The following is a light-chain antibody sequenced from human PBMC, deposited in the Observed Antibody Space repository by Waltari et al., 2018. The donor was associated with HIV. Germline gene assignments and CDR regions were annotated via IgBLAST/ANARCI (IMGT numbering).Light chain of an antibody. CDR3: CSYAGSYTFV. CDR2: DVS. CDR1: SSDVGGYNY. J-gene: IGLJ2*01. V-gene: IGLV2-11*01. Sequence: QSALTQPRSVSGSPGQSVTISCTGTSSDVGGYNYVSWYQQHPGKAPKLILFDVSKRPSGVPDRFSGSKSGITASRTISGLQAEDEADYYCCSYAGSYTFVFGGGTKLTVL.